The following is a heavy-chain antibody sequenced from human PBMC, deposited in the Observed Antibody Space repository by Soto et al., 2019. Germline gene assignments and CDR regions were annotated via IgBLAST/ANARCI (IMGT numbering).Heavy chain of an antibody. Sequence: QVQLVQSGAEVKKPGASVKVSCKASGYTFTSYGISWVRQAPGQGLEWMGRISAYNGNTNYAQKLQGRVTMTTDTSTSTAYMELRSLRSDDTAVYYCARLSMGFLLTGGDCLDYWGQGTLVTVSS. CDR1: GYTFTSYG. CDR3: ARLSMGFLLTGGDCLDY. D-gene: IGHD2-21*02. J-gene: IGHJ4*02. CDR2: ISAYNGNT. V-gene: IGHV1-18*04.